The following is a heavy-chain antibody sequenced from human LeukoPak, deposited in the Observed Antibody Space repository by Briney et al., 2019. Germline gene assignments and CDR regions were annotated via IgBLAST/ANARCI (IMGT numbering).Heavy chain of an antibody. J-gene: IGHJ5*02. CDR2: IIPIFGTA. D-gene: IGHD2-15*01. V-gene: IGHV1-69*06. Sequence: SVKVSCKAPGGTFSSYAISWVRQAPGQGLEWMGGIIPIFGTANYAQKFQGRVTITADKSTSTAYMELSSLRSEDTAVYYCARTYCSGGSCYGYNWFDPWGQGTLVTVSS. CDR1: GGTFSSYA. CDR3: ARTYCSGGSCYGYNWFDP.